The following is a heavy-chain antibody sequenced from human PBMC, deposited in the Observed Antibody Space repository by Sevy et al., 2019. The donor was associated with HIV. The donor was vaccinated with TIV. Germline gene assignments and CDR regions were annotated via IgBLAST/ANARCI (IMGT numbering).Heavy chain of an antibody. CDR1: GFTFSDYY. V-gene: IGHV3-11*01. D-gene: IGHD3-22*01. CDR3: ARAAPGYYYDSSGYYGTVTYYFDY. CDR2: ISSSGSTI. J-gene: IGHJ4*02. Sequence: GGSLRLSCAASGFTFSDYYMSWIRQAPGKGLEWVSYISSSGSTIYYADSVKGRFTISRDNAKNSLYLQMNSLRAEETAVYYCARAAPGYYYDSSGYYGTVTYYFDYWGQGTLVTVSS.